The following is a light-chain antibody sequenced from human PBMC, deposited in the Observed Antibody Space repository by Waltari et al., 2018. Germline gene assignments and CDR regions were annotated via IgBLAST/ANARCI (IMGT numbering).Light chain of an antibody. CDR3: QQRTDRPPVT. J-gene: IGKJ1*01. CDR2: DAS. CDR1: QSVSVY. Sequence: EVVLTQSPATLSLPPGERATLSSRASQSVSVYLAWYQQRPGQAPRLLIYDASDRATGVPARFSGSGAGTDFTLTISSLEPEDFAVYYCQQRTDRPPVTFGQGTRVEMK. V-gene: IGKV3-11*01.